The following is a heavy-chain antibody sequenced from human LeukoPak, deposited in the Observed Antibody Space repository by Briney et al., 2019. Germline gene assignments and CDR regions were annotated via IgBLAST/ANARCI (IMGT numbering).Heavy chain of an antibody. D-gene: IGHD2-21*01. CDR3: VKEKDCGRECYFFDS. V-gene: IGHV3-43*01. CDR1: GFNFDRYT. CDR2: INRNGGHT. Sequence: PGGSLRLSCAASGFNFDRYTVHWVRHTAGRGLEWVSFINRNGGHTLYADSLKGRFTISRNNRQASLYLQMNSLTTEDTAIYYCVKEKDCGRECYFFDSWGQGALVTVSS. J-gene: IGHJ4*02.